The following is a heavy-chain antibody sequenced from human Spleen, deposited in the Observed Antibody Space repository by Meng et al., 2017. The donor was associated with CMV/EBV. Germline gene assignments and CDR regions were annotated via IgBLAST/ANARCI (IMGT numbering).Heavy chain of an antibody. CDR3: ARDPGYWFDP. V-gene: IGHV3-21*06. CDR2: ISFSSSYI. CDR1: GFRFSDYE. Sequence: GGSLRLSCVASGFRFSDYEMNWVRQTPGRGLEWVSSISFSSSYIYYADSVKGRFTISRDNAKNSLYLQMNSLRADDTAVYYCARDPGYWFDPWGQGTLVTVSS. J-gene: IGHJ5*02. D-gene: IGHD5-12*01.